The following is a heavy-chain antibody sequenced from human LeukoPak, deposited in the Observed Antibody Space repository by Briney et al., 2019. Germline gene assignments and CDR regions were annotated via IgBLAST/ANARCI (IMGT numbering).Heavy chain of an antibody. CDR3: ARQPVLAGTQWFDP. CDR2: TYYGGST. V-gene: IGHV4-59*08. CDR1: VGFISVFY. D-gene: IGHD1-7*01. Sequence: PSETLSLICTVSVGFISVFYWSWIRQPPGKALEWLGYTYYGGSTYYSPSLNGRLTISSDMSKSQFSRKLRSMTAADTAVYYCARQPVLAGTQWFDPWSQGILVTVSS. J-gene: IGHJ5*02.